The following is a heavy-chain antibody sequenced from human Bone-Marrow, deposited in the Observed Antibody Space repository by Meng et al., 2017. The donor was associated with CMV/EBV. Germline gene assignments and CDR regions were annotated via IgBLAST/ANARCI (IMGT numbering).Heavy chain of an antibody. D-gene: IGHD2-2*01. Sequence: CTVSSGSISSSSYYWGWIRQPPGKGLEWIGTIYYSGSTYYNPSLKSRVTISVDTSKNQYSLKLSSVTAADTAVYYCARDCSSTSCSFYGMDVWGQGTTVTVSS. V-gene: IGHV4-39*07. CDR3: ARDCSSTSCSFYGMDV. CDR2: IYYSGST. J-gene: IGHJ6*02. CDR1: SGSISSSSYY.